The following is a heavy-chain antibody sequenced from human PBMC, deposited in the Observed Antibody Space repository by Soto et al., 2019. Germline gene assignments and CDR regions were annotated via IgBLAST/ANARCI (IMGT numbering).Heavy chain of an antibody. V-gene: IGHV3-48*01. Sequence: GGSLRLSCAASGFTFSSYSMNWVRQAPGKGLEWVSYISSSGGTYYADSVKDRFTISRDNSRNTLYLQILGLRAEDSAVYYCAYSSGNASFDYWGQGTLVTVYS. CDR3: AYSSGNASFDY. CDR2: ISSSGGT. J-gene: IGHJ4*02. D-gene: IGHD2-15*01. CDR1: GFTFSSYS.